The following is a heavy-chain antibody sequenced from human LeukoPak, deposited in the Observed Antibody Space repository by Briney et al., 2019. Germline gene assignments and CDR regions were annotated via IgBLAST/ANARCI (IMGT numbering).Heavy chain of an antibody. J-gene: IGHJ3*02. CDR3: ATGSITMITEGLDI. CDR2: INAGNGNT. D-gene: IGHD3-22*01. V-gene: IGHV1-3*01. Sequence: GASVKVSCKASGYTFTSYAMHWVRQAPGQRLEWMGWINAGNGNTKYSQKFQGRVTITRDTSASTAYMELSSLRSEDTAVYYCATGSITMITEGLDIWGQGTMVTVSS. CDR1: GYTFTSYA.